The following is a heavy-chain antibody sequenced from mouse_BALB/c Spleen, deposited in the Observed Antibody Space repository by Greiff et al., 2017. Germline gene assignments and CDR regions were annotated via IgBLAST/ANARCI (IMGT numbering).Heavy chain of an antibody. CDR3: ASKPSDYYYAMDY. J-gene: IGHJ4*01. Sequence: EVQVVESGGGLVQPGGSRKLSCAASGFTFSSFGMHWVRQAPEKGLEWVAYISSGSSTIYYADTVKGRFTISRDNPKNTLFLQMTSLRSEDTAMYYCASKPSDYYYAMDYWGQGTSVTVSS. CDR1: GFTFSSFG. V-gene: IGHV5-17*02. D-gene: IGHD2-4*01. CDR2: ISSGSSTI.